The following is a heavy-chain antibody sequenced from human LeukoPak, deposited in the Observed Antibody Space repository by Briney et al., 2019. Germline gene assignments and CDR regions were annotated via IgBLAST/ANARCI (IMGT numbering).Heavy chain of an antibody. CDR1: GFTVSSNY. Sequence: GGSLRLSCAASGFTVSSNYMSWVRQGPGEGLEWVSVIYSSGSTYYADSVKGRFTISRDNSKNTLYLQMNSLRAEDTAVYYCAMGGDFWSGYYIDYWGQGTLVTVSS. J-gene: IGHJ4*02. V-gene: IGHV3-53*01. CDR2: IYSSGST. D-gene: IGHD3-3*01. CDR3: AMGGDFWSGYYIDY.